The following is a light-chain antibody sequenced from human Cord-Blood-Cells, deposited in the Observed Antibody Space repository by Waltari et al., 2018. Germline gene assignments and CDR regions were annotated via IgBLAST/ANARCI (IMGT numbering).Light chain of an antibody. CDR2: QES. Sequence: SYELPQPPSVSVSPGQTASITCSGDKLGDQYACWYQQKPGQSPVLVIYQESKRPSGIPERFSGSNSGNTATLTISGTQAMDEAYYYCQAWDSSTVVFGGGTKLTVL. J-gene: IGLJ2*01. V-gene: IGLV3-1*01. CDR3: QAWDSSTVV. CDR1: KLGDQY.